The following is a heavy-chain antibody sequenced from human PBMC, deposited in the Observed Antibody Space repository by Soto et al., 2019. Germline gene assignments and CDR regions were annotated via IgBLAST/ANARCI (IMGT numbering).Heavy chain of an antibody. D-gene: IGHD6-13*01. Sequence: GGSLRLSCAASGFPFDDYSMNWVRQGPGKGLEWVSAISGSGDNTHYTDSVRGRFTISRDNSKNTLYLQMIRLRAEDTAVYYCAKDPKSGIPYYFDCWGQGALVTVSS. V-gene: IGHV3-23*01. CDR3: AKDPKSGIPYYFDC. CDR2: ISGSGDNT. CDR1: GFPFDDYS. J-gene: IGHJ4*02.